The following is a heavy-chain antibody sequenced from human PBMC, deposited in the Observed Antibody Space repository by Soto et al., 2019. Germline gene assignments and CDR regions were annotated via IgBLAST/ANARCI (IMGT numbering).Heavy chain of an antibody. CDR3: AKDLLLTTITTVGD. J-gene: IGHJ4*02. V-gene: IGHV3-30*18. D-gene: IGHD4-17*01. CDR2: ISYDGNNK. Sequence: QVQLVESGGGVVQPGRSLRLSCAASGFIFSTYGMHWVRQAPGKGLEWLSVISYDGNNKYYADSVKGRFTISRDNSKNTLWLQMDSLRTEDTAVYYCAKDLLLTTITTVGDWVQGTLVTVSS. CDR1: GFIFSTYG.